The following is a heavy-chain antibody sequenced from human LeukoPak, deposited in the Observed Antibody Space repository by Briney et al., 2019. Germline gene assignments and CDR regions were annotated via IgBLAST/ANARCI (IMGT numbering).Heavy chain of an antibody. J-gene: IGHJ4*02. CDR1: GFTFDDYA. CDR3: ARGGSYGGYYFDY. CDR2: ISWDGGST. Sequence: PGGSLRLSCAASGFTFDDYAMHWVRQAPGKGLEWVSLISWDGGSTYYADSVKGRFTISRDNSKNSLYLQMNSLRAEDTALYYCARGGSYGGYYFDYWGQGALVTVSS. D-gene: IGHD1-26*01. V-gene: IGHV3-43D*03.